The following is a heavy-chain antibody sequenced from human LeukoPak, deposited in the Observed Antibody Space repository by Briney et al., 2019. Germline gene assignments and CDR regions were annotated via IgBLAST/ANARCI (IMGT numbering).Heavy chain of an antibody. CDR2: VSYDGSDK. D-gene: IGHD3-22*01. J-gene: IGHJ6*03. V-gene: IGHV3-30*18. CDR3: AKDWNYYDTSVPFYYYYMEV. CDR1: GFTFSVYG. Sequence: TGGSLRPSCAASGFTFSVYGMHWVRQAPGKGLEWVAVVSYDGSDKYYSDSVEGRFSISRDNSKNTVYLQMSSLRAEDTAVYFCAKDWNYYDTSVPFYYYYMEVWGKGTTVTVSS.